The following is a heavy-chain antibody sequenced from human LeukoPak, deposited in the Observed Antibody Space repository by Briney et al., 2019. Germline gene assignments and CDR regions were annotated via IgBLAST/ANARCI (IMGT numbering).Heavy chain of an antibody. CDR2: INWNGGST. V-gene: IGHV3-20*04. CDR3: ARRSIVVGWDYYYYYMDV. J-gene: IGHJ6*03. D-gene: IGHD2-2*01. Sequence: SGGSLLLSCAASGFTLDDYGMSWVRQAPGKGLEWVSGINWNGGSTGYADSVKGRFTISRDNAKNSLYLQMNSRRAEDTALYYCARRSIVVGWDYYYYYMDVWGKGTTVTVSS. CDR1: GFTLDDYG.